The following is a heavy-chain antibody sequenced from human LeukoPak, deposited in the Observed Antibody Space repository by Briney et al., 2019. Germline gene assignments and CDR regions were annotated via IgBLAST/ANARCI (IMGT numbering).Heavy chain of an antibody. D-gene: IGHD4-17*01. CDR3: ATNYGDYEYAFDI. CDR2: IYTSGST. Sequence: SETLSLTCTVSGGSISSSSYYWGWIRQPPGKGLEWIGRIYTSGSTNYNPSLKSRVTMSVDTSKNQFSLKLSSVTAADTAVYYCATNYGDYEYAFDIWGQGTMVTVSS. V-gene: IGHV4-61*05. CDR1: GGSISSSSYY. J-gene: IGHJ3*02.